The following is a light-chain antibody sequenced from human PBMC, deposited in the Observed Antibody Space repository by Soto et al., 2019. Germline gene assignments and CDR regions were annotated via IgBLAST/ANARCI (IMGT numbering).Light chain of an antibody. J-gene: IGLJ3*02. CDR2: EVT. CDR3: CSYARSNPFWV. V-gene: IGLV2-23*02. CDR1: SSDIGSYNL. Sequence: QSALTQPASVSGSPGQSITISCTGTSSDIGSYNLVSWYQHHPGKAPQLIIYEVTKRPSGASGHFSGSKSGNTASLTISGLQAEDEADYYCCSYARSNPFWVFGGGTKVTVL.